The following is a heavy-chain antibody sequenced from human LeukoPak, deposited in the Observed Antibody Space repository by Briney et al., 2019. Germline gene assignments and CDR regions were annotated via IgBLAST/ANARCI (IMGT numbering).Heavy chain of an antibody. CDR2: IYHSGST. D-gene: IGHD6-19*01. CDR3: AREDSSGLDY. CDR1: GYSISSGYY. V-gene: IGHV4-38-2*02. J-gene: IGHJ4*02. Sequence: PSETLSLTCAVSGYSISSGYYWGWIRQPPGKGLEWIGSIYHSGSTYYNPSLESRVTISVDTSKNQFSLKLSSVTAADTAVYYCAREDSSGLDYWGQGTLVTVSS.